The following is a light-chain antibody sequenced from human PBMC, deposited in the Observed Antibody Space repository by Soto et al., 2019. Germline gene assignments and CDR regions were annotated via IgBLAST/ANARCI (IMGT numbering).Light chain of an antibody. CDR3: QQTDKLPLT. CDR2: DTS. CDR1: QAISNH. V-gene: IGKV1-33*01. Sequence: DIQMTQSPSPLPASVGDRLIITCQASQAISNHLNWYQQKPGRAPKLLIYDTSNLETGVPSRFRGSGGGTDFTFTITSLQPEDFATYFCQQTDKLPLTFGGGTKVDMK. J-gene: IGKJ4*01.